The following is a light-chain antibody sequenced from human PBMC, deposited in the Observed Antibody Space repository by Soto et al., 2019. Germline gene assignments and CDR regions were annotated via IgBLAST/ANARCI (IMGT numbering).Light chain of an antibody. V-gene: IGKV1-39*01. Sequence: DIQMTRSPSSLSASVGDRVTITCRASQSISSYLNWYQQKPGKAPKLLIYAASSLQSGVPSRFSGSGSGTDFTLTISSLQPEAFATYYCQQSYSTPRTFGQGTKLDIK. J-gene: IGKJ1*01. CDR1: QSISSY. CDR3: QQSYSTPRT. CDR2: AAS.